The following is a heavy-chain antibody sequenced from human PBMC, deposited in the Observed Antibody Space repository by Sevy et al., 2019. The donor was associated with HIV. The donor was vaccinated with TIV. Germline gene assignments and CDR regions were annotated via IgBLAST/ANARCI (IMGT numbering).Heavy chain of an antibody. J-gene: IGHJ3*02. V-gene: IGHV4-30-4*01. D-gene: IGHD3-22*01. CDR2: IYYSGST. Sequence: TLSLTCTVSGGSISSGDYYWSWIRQPPGKGLEWIGYIYYSGSTYYNPSLKSRVTISVDTSKNQYSLKLSSVTAADTAVYYCAREPYYYDSSGYGTDAFDIWGQGTMVTVSS. CDR1: GGSISSGDYY. CDR3: AREPYYYDSSGYGTDAFDI.